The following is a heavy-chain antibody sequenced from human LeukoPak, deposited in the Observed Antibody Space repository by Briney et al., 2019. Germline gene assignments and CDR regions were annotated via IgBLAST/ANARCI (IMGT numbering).Heavy chain of an antibody. V-gene: IGHV3-23*01. J-gene: IGHJ4*02. CDR2: ISDSGGST. CDR3: AKDLEV. CDR1: RFTFSSYA. D-gene: IGHD1-1*01. Sequence: GGSLRLSCAASRFTFSSYAMSWVRQAPGKGLDWVSAISDSGGSTYYAESVKGRFTISRDNSKNTLYMQMNRLRAENTAVYYCAKDLEVWGQGTLVTVSS.